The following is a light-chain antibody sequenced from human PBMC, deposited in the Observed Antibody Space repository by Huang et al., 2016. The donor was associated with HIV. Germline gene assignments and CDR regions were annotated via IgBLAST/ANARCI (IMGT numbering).Light chain of an antibody. CDR2: GAS. J-gene: IGKJ5*01. Sequence: EIVMTQSPATLSVSPGERATLSCRASRSVSSNLAWYQQKAGQAPRLLIYGASTRATVIPASFSGSGSGTEFTLTISSLQSEDFAVYFCQQYNNWPPTFGRGTRLEIK. CDR3: QQYNNWPPT. V-gene: IGKV3-15*01. CDR1: RSVSSN.